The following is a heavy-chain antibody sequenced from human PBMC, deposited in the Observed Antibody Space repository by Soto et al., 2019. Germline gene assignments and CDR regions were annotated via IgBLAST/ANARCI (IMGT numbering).Heavy chain of an antibody. CDR1: GGSFSGYY. CDR3: ARGLVAGKYYYFRDV. CDR2: INHSGST. V-gene: IGHV4-34*01. J-gene: IGHJ6*03. Sequence: QVQLQQWGAGLLKPSETLSLTCAVYGGSFSGYYWSWIRQPPGQGLEWIGEINHSGSTNYHPSLTRRVPISVDTSTTQVPLKLGAVTAADTAEFYCARGLVAGKYYYFRDVWGKGSTVTVSS. D-gene: IGHD6-19*01.